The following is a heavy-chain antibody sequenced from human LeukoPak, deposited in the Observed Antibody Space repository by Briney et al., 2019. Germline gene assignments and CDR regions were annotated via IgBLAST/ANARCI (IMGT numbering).Heavy chain of an antibody. D-gene: IGHD2-8*01. CDR3: AKDGDTNYAFDI. Sequence: GGSLRLSCAASGFTFSSYGMHWVRQAPGKGLEWVAVIWYDGSNKYYADSVKGRFTISRDNSKNTLDLQMNSLRAEDTAVYYCAKDGDTNYAFDIWGQGTMVTVSS. CDR2: IWYDGSNK. CDR1: GFTFSSYG. J-gene: IGHJ3*02. V-gene: IGHV3-33*06.